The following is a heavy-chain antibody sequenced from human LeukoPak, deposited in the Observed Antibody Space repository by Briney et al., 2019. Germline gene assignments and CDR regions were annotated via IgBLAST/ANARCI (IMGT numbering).Heavy chain of an antibody. Sequence: PGRSLRLSCAASGFTFSSYGMHWVRQAPGKGLEWVSTISGSGGSTYYADSVKGRFTISRDNSKNTLYLQMNSLRAEDTAVYYCAKMVHTEQWLVPFDYWGQGTLVTVSS. D-gene: IGHD6-19*01. CDR3: AKMVHTEQWLVPFDY. CDR1: GFTFSSYG. CDR2: ISGSGGST. V-gene: IGHV3-23*01. J-gene: IGHJ4*02.